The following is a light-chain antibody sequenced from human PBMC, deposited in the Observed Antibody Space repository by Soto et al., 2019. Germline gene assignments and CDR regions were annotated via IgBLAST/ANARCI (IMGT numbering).Light chain of an antibody. V-gene: IGKV1-12*01. Sequence: DIQMTQSPSSVSASVGDRVTITCRANPGIKWLVWYQQKPGKAPKFLISAASSVQSGVPPRFSGSGSGTDFTLTISSLQPEDFATCFCQQADRLPLTFGGGTRGEIK. CDR2: AAS. CDR1: PGIKW. CDR3: QQADRLPLT. J-gene: IGKJ4*01.